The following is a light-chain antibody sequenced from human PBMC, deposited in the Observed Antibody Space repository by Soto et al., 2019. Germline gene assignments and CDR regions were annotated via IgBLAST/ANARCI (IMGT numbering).Light chain of an antibody. CDR3: QQYGSSPLIT. V-gene: IGKV3-20*01. CDR1: QSVSSY. Sequence: EIVLTQSPATLSLSPGERATLSCRASQSVSSYLLWYQQKPGQAPRLLIYDASNRATGIPARFSGSGSETDFTLTISRLEPEDFAVYHCQQYGSSPLITFGQGTRLEIK. CDR2: DAS. J-gene: IGKJ5*01.